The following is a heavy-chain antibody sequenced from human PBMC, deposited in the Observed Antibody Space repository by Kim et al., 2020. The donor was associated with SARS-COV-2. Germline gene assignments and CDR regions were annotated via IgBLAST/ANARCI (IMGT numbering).Heavy chain of an antibody. CDR3: ARGRRSYSSSSRYDY. CDR1: GGSFSGYY. CDR2: INHSGST. Sequence: SETLSLTCAVYGGSFSGYYWSWIRQPPGKGLEWIGEINHSGSTNYNPSLKRRVTISVDTSKNQFSLKLSSVTAADTAVYYCARGRRSYSSSSRYDYWGQGTLVTVSS. V-gene: IGHV4-34*01. D-gene: IGHD6-6*01. J-gene: IGHJ4*02.